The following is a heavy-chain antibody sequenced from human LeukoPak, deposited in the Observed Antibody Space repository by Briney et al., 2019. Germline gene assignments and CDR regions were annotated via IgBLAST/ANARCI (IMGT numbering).Heavy chain of an antibody. CDR1: GFTVSSNY. D-gene: IGHD4/OR15-4a*01. CDR2: IYSGGST. CDR3: ARNRDYGQTGYFDY. Sequence: GESLKISCAASGFTVSSNYMSWVRQSPGKGLEWLSVIYSGGSTYYADSVKGRFNIYRDHSKNTLYLQQNSLRAEDTAVYYCARNRDYGQTGYFDYWGQGTLVTVSS. V-gene: IGHV3-66*01. J-gene: IGHJ4*02.